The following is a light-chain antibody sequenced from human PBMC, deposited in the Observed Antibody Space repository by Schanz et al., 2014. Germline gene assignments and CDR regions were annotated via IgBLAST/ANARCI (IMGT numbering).Light chain of an antibody. CDR1: SSDVGVYNY. CDR2: DAS. V-gene: IGLV2-14*03. CDR3: SSHTSSNTWV. Sequence: QSALTQPASVSGSPGQSITISCTGTSSDVGVYNYVSWYQQLPGKAPKLMIYDASNRPSGVSNRFSGSKSAYTASLTISGLQAEDEADYYCSSHTSSNTWVFGGGTKLTVL. J-gene: IGLJ3*02.